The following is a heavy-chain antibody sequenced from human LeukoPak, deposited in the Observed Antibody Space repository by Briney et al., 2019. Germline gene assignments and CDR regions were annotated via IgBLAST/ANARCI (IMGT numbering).Heavy chain of an antibody. Sequence: PGGSLRLSCAASGFAFGHYTMHWVRQAPGKGLEWVSLISWDGGNTYYADSVKGRFTISRDNAKNSLYLQMNSLRAEDTAVYYCARVPAGVIGMKDAFDIWGQGTMVTVSS. CDR1: GFAFGHYT. V-gene: IGHV3-43*01. CDR3: ARVPAGVIGMKDAFDI. J-gene: IGHJ3*02. CDR2: ISWDGGNT. D-gene: IGHD3-16*02.